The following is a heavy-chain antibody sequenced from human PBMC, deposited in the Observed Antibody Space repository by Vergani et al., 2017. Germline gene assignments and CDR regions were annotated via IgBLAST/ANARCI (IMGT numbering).Heavy chain of an antibody. J-gene: IGHJ6*02. CDR2: ISYDGSNK. D-gene: IGHD6-13*01. V-gene: IGHV3-30-3*01. CDR3: ARGGSSSWSPDNNYYYGMDV. CDR1: GFTFSSYA. Sequence: QVQLVESGGGVVQPGRSLRLSCAASGFTFSSYAMHWVRQAPGKGLEWVAVISYDGSNKYYADSVKGRFTISRDNSKNTLYLQMNSLRAEDTAVYYCARGGSSSWSPDNNYYYGMDVWGQGTTVTVSS.